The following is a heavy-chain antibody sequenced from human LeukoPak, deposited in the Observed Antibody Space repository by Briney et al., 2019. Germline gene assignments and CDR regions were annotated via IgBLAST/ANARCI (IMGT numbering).Heavy chain of an antibody. CDR3: ARAYTVALRYEAY. CDR1: GFSFGSYY. V-gene: IGHV3-74*01. J-gene: IGHJ4*02. D-gene: IGHD3-16*01. Sequence: GGSLTLSCVASGFSFGSYYMHWVRQAPGKGLVWVSRINIDGSDTNYADSVKGRFTISRDNTRSTLYLQMDSLRAEDTAVYYCARAYTVALRYEAYWGQGTLVTVSS. CDR2: INIDGSDT.